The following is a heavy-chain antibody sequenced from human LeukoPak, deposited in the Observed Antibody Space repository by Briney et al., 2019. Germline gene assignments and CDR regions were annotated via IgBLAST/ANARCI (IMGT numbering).Heavy chain of an antibody. D-gene: IGHD3-22*01. V-gene: IGHV3-21*01. Sequence: PGGSLRLTCTASGFTFSGYSMNWIRQAPGKGLEWVSSFGTRSTSIYHAGSVKGRFAISRDNAKNSLYLQMNSLRAEDTALYYCAREVSEGFDFWGQGTLVTVSS. CDR2: FGTRSTSI. J-gene: IGHJ4*02. CDR3: AREVSEGFDF. CDR1: GFTFSGYS.